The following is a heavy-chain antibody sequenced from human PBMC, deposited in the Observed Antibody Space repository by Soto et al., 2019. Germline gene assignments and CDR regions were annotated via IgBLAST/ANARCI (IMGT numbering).Heavy chain of an antibody. J-gene: IGHJ6*02. Sequence: SETLSLTCTVSGDSITSNSYFWAWIRLSPGKGLEWIGYISNIGFTRYNPSLKSRVSISVDTSKNQFSLKLTSVTAADTAVYYCTTQGFGGLHGLVDVWGQGTTVTVSS. CDR3: TTQGFGGLHGLVDV. V-gene: IGHV4-61*05. D-gene: IGHD3-10*01. CDR2: ISNIGFT. CDR1: GDSITSNSYF.